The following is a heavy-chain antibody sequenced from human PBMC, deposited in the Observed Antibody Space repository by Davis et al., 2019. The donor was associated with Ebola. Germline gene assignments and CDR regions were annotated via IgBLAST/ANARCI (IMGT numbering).Heavy chain of an antibody. CDR1: GGSFSGYY. Sequence: SETLSLTCAVYGGSFSGYYWSWIRQPPGKGLEWIGEINHSGSTNYNPSLKSRVTISVDTSKNQFPLKLSSVTAADTAVYYCARLRRGRGYCSGGSCYSLSGDWYFDLWGRGTLVTVSS. D-gene: IGHD2-15*01. CDR3: ARLRRGRGYCSGGSCYSLSGDWYFDL. V-gene: IGHV4-34*01. CDR2: INHSGST. J-gene: IGHJ2*01.